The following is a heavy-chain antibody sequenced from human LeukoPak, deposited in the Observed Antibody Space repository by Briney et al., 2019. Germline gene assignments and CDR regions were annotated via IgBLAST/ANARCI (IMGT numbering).Heavy chain of an antibody. Sequence: GASLQISSKGSGYGFTSYWIGWVRPMPGKGLEWMGIIYPGDPDTRYSPSFQGQVTISADKSISTAYLQWSSLKASDTAMYYCARRDTAMDAFDYWGQGTLVTVSS. CDR2: IYPGDPDT. J-gene: IGHJ4*02. CDR3: ARRDTAMDAFDY. V-gene: IGHV5-51*01. D-gene: IGHD5-18*01. CDR1: GYGFTSYW.